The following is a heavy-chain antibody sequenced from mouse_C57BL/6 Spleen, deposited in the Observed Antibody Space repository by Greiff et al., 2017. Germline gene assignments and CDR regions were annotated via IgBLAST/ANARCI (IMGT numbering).Heavy chain of an antibody. CDR2: ISSGSSTI. CDR3: AREVWYYGSSYYAMDC. J-gene: IGHJ4*01. V-gene: IGHV5-17*01. CDR1: GFTFSDYG. Sequence: EVMLVESGGGLVKPGGSLKLSCAASGFTFSDYGMHWVRQAPEKGLEWVAYISSGSSTIYYADTVKGRFTISRDNAKNTLFLQMTSLRSEDTAMYYCAREVWYYGSSYYAMDCWGQGTSVTVSS. D-gene: IGHD1-1*01.